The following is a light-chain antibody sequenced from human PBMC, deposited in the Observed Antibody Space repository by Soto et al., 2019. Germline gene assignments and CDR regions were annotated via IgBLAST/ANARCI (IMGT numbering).Light chain of an antibody. CDR2: DVS. V-gene: IGLV2-14*01. CDR3: SSYTSSSTRG. Sequence: QSALTQPASVSGSPGQSITISCTGTSSDVGGYNYVSWYQQHPGKAPKLMIYDVSNRPSGVSNRFSGSKSGNTASLTISGLQAENEVYYYSSSYTSSSTRGFGTVTKRTVL. J-gene: IGLJ1*01. CDR1: SSDVGGYNY.